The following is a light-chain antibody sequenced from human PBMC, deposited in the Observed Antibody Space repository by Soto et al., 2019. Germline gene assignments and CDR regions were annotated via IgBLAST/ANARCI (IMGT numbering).Light chain of an antibody. CDR2: ATS. V-gene: IGKV3-20*01. CDR1: QSVISNY. J-gene: IGKJ2*01. Sequence: EIVLTQSPGTLSLSPGERATLSCWASQSVISNYLAWYQQKPGQAPRLLIYATSSRATGIPYRFSGSGSGTDFTLTISRLEPEDFAVYYCQQYGTSRYTFGQGTKLVI. CDR3: QQYGTSRYT.